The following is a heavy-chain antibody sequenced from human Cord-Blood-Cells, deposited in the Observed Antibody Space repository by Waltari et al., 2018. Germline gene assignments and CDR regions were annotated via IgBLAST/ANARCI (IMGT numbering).Heavy chain of an antibody. V-gene: IGHV1-69*06. CDR1: GGTFSSYA. CDR3: AREMDGIPSWFDP. Sequence: QVQLVQSGAEVKKPGSSVKVSCKASGGTFSSYAISWVRQAPGQGLEWMGGIIPIFGTANYAQKCQGGVTSTADKSTSTAYMELSSLRSEDTAVYYCAREMDGIPSWFDPLGQGTLVTVSS. D-gene: IGHD1-26*01. CDR2: IIPIFGTA. J-gene: IGHJ5*02.